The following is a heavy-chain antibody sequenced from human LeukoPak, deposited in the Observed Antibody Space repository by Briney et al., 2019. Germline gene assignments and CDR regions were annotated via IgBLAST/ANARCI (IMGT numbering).Heavy chain of an antibody. D-gene: IGHD6-13*01. Sequence: ASVKVSCRASGYTFSDYAISWVRQAPGRGLEWMGWIRGHNGKTKYLEKFQGRVTMTTDKSTSNAYMELRSLRSDDTAVYYCARDRAAGTDYWGQGTLVTVSS. V-gene: IGHV1-18*01. CDR1: GYTFSDYA. CDR2: IRGHNGKT. CDR3: ARDRAAGTDY. J-gene: IGHJ4*02.